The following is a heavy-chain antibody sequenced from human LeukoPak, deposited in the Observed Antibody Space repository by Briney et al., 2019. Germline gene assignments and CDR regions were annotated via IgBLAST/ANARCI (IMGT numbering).Heavy chain of an antibody. CDR2: ISGSGGST. V-gene: IGHV3-23*01. Sequence: GGSLRLSCAASGFTFSSYAMSWVRQAPGKGLEWVSAISGSGGSTYYADSVKGRFTISRDNSKNTLYLQMNSLRAEDTAVYYCAKAGESIQLWFRGGTRYYFDYWGQGTLVTVSS. D-gene: IGHD5-18*01. CDR3: AKAGESIQLWFRGGTRYYFDY. CDR1: GFTFSSYA. J-gene: IGHJ4*02.